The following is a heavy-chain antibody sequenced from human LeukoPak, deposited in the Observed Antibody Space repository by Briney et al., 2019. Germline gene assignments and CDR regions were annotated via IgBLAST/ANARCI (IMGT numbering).Heavy chain of an antibody. V-gene: IGHV3-23*01. J-gene: IGHJ4*02. CDR3: FSGYYDSSGSYFDY. D-gene: IGHD3-22*01. CDR1: GFTFSSYA. Sequence: PGGSLRLSCAASGFTFSSYAMSWVRQAPGKGLEWVSGITGSGSSTYYADSVEGRFTISRDNSKNTLYLQMNSLRAEDTAVYYCFSGYYDSSGSYFDYWGQGTLVTVSS. CDR2: ITGSGSST.